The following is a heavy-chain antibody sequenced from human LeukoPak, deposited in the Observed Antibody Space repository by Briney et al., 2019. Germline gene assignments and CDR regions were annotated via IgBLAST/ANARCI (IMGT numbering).Heavy chain of an antibody. CDR3: ATGVEKGRFDY. CDR1: GGSISSYY. V-gene: IGHV4-59*01. Sequence: NPSETLSLTCTVSGGSISSYYWSWIRQPPGKGLEWIGYIYYSGSTNYNPSLKSRVTISVDTSKNQFSLKLSSVTAADTAVYYCATGVEKGRFDYWGQGTLVPVSS. J-gene: IGHJ4*02. CDR2: IYYSGST.